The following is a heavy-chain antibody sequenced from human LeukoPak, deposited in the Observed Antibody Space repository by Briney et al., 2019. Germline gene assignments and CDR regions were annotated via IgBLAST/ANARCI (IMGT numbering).Heavy chain of an antibody. CDR3: ATTAYCGGDCYSARWFDP. CDR1: GYTLTELS. Sequence: ASVKVSCKVSGYTLTELSMHWVRQAPGKGLEWMGGFDPEDGETIYAQKFQGRVTMTEDTSTDTAYMELSSLRSEDTAVYYCATTAYCGGDCYSARWFDPWGQGTLVTVSS. D-gene: IGHD2-21*02. V-gene: IGHV1-24*01. CDR2: FDPEDGET. J-gene: IGHJ5*02.